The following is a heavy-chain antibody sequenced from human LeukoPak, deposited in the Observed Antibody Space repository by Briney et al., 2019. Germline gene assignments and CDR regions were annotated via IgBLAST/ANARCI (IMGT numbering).Heavy chain of an antibody. V-gene: IGHV4-61*08. J-gene: IGHJ6*03. D-gene: IGHD6-13*01. CDR2: INHSGST. CDR1: GGSVSSGDYY. Sequence: SETLSLTCSVSGGSVSSGDYYWSWIRQPPGKGLEWIGEINHSGSTNYNPSLKSRVTISVDTSKNQLSLKLSSVTAADTAVYYCARGVAAAAPYYYYYYYMDVWGKGTTVTVSS. CDR3: ARGVAAAAPYYYYYYYMDV.